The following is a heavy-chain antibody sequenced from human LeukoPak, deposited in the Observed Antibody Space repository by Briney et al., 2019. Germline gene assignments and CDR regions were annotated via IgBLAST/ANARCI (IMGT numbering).Heavy chain of an antibody. CDR2: ISGSGGST. V-gene: IGHV3-23*01. Sequence: PGGSLRLSCAASGFTFSSYAMSWVRQAPGKGLEWVSAISGSGGSTYYADSVKGRFTISRDNSKNTLYLQMNSLRAEDTAVYHCAKVIAVAGIAFDYWGQGTLVTVSS. CDR1: GFTFSSYA. J-gene: IGHJ4*02. CDR3: AKVIAVAGIAFDY. D-gene: IGHD6-19*01.